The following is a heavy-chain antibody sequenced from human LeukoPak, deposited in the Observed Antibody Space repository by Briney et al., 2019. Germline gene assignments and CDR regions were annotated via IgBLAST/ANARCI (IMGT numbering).Heavy chain of an antibody. CDR1: GGSISSYY. CDR2: IYYSGST. J-gene: IGHJ5*02. Sequence: PSETLSLTCTVSGGSISSYYWSWIRQPPGKGLEWIGYIYYSGSTNYNPSLKSRVTISVDTSKNQFSLKLSSVTAADTAVYYCARDSPYSSGWSARYNWFDPWGQGTLVTVSS. D-gene: IGHD6-19*01. CDR3: ARDSPYSSGWSARYNWFDP. V-gene: IGHV4-59*12.